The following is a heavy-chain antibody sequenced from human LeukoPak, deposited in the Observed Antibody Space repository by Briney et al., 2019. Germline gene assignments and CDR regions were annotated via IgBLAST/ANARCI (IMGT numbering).Heavy chain of an antibody. D-gene: IGHD6-13*01. CDR1: GYSISSGYY. J-gene: IGHJ4*02. Sequence: SETLSLTCTVSGYSISSGYYWGWIRQPPGKGLEWIGSIYHSGSTYYNPSLKSRVTISLDTSKNQFSLKLSSVTAADTAVYYCARDSLMGSSWNPTADYWGQGTLVTVSS. CDR2: IYHSGST. V-gene: IGHV4-38-2*02. CDR3: ARDSLMGSSWNPTADY.